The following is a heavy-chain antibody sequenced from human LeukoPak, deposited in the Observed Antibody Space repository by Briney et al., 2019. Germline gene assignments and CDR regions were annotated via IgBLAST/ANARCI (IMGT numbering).Heavy chain of an antibody. CDR1: GYTFTSYY. V-gene: IGHV1-2*02. D-gene: IGHD6-6*01. CDR2: INPNSGGT. Sequence: ASVKVSCKASGYTFTSYYMHWVRQAPGQGLEWMGWINPNSGGTNYAQKFQGRVTMTRDTSISTAYMELSRLRSDDTAVYYCARSFPARRYYYYGMDVWGQGTTVTVSS. J-gene: IGHJ6*02. CDR3: ARSFPARRYYYYGMDV.